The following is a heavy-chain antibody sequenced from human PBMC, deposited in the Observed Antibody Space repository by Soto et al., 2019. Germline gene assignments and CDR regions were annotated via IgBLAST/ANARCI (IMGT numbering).Heavy chain of an antibody. J-gene: IGHJ6*02. V-gene: IGHV4-30-4*01. D-gene: IGHD3-3*01. CDR2: IYYCGTT. CDR3: ARGVDFEGFSPYGLDV. Sequence: TLSLTCTVSGGSINTGDYYWPWIRQPRGKGLEWIGYIYYCGTTDYNPSLNSRVSLSLDTSKNLFSLRLTSVTAADTAVYYCARGVDFEGFSPYGLDVWGQGTTVTVSS. CDR1: GGSINTGDYY.